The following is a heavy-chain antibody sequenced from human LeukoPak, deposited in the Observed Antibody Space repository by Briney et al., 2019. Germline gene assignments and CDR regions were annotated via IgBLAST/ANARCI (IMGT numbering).Heavy chain of an antibody. CDR3: ASSIWELYYFDY. D-gene: IGHD1-7*01. Sequence: GRSLRLSCAASGFTFSSYGMHWVRQAPGKGLEWVAVISYDGSNKYYADSVKGRFTISRDNSKNTLYLQMNSLRAEDTAVYYCASSIWELYYFDYWGQGTLVTVSS. CDR2: ISYDGSNK. CDR1: GFTFSSYG. V-gene: IGHV3-30*03. J-gene: IGHJ4*02.